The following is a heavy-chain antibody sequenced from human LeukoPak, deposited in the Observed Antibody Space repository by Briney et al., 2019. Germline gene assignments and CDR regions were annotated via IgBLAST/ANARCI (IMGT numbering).Heavy chain of an antibody. Sequence: PGGSLRLSCAASGFTFSSYCMHWVRQAPGKGLEWVSFIWYDGSNKYYADSVKGRLTISRDNSKNTLYLQMNSLRAEDTAVYYCANDDYYDSSGSDYWGQGTLVTVSS. J-gene: IGHJ4*02. CDR3: ANDDYYDSSGSDY. D-gene: IGHD3-22*01. CDR2: IWYDGSNK. CDR1: GFTFSSYC. V-gene: IGHV3-30*02.